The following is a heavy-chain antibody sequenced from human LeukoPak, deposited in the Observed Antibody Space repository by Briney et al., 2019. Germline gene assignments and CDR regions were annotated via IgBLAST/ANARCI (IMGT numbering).Heavy chain of an antibody. CDR3: ARQDGYNLHFDY. V-gene: IGHV1-2*06. CDR2: INPNSGGT. Sequence: GASVKVSCKASGYSFTSYYMHWVRQAPGQGLEWMGRINPNSGGTNYAQKFQGRVTMTRDTPISTAYMELSRLRSDDTAMYYCARQDGYNLHFDYWGQGTLVTVSS. D-gene: IGHD5-24*01. J-gene: IGHJ4*02. CDR1: GYSFTSYY.